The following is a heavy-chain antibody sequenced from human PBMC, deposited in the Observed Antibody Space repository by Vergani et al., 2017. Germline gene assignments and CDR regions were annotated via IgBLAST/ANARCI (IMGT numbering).Heavy chain of an antibody. J-gene: IGHJ4*02. Sequence: EVQLLESGGGLVQPGGSLRLSCAASGFTFSSYAMSWVRQAPGKGLEWVSAIGGSGGSTYYADSVKGRFTISRDNAKNSLYLQMNSLRAEDTAGYYCAKIGGKYYDFWSGYYDYWGQGTLVTVSS. V-gene: IGHV3-23*01. CDR2: IGGSGGST. CDR1: GFTFSSYA. D-gene: IGHD3-3*01. CDR3: AKIGGKYYDFWSGYYDY.